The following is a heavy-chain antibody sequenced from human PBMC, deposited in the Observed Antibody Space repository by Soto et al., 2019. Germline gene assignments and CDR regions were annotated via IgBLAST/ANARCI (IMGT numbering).Heavy chain of an antibody. Sequence: SETLSLTCAVYGGSYSAYYWSWIRQSPGKGLEWIGEIHHSGSTNYKPSLKSRVTISVDTSKNQFSLELRSVTAADTAVYYCASYGSGSYYNGYYFDYWGQGTLVTVSS. V-gene: IGHV4-34*01. CDR2: IHHSGST. CDR3: ASYGSGSYYNGYYFDY. CDR1: GGSYSAYY. J-gene: IGHJ4*02. D-gene: IGHD3-10*01.